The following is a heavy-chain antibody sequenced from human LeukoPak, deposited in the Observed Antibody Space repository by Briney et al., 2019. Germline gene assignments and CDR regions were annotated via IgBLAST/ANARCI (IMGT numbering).Heavy chain of an antibody. CDR3: ARGRDGYNYYYYYMDV. Sequence: SETLSLTCAVYGGSFSGYYWSWIRQPPGKGLEWIGEINHSGSTNYNPSLKSRVTISVDTSKNQFSLKLSSVTAADTAVYYCARGRDGYNYYYYYMDVWGKGTTVTVSS. V-gene: IGHV4-34*01. D-gene: IGHD5-24*01. J-gene: IGHJ6*03. CDR2: INHSGST. CDR1: GGSFSGYY.